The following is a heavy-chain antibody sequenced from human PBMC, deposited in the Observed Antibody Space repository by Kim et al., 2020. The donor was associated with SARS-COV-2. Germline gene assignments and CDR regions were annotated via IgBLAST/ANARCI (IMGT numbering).Heavy chain of an antibody. V-gene: IGHV4-39*01. J-gene: IGHJ2*01. Sequence: SDTRSLTCTVSGGSITSSSYYWAWIRQPPGKGLECIGNIYYNGNKYYNPSLRSRVTIAVDTSKNEFALKLTSVTAADTAVYYCARHVRNWYFDLWGRGTL. CDR2: IYYNGNK. CDR1: GGSITSSSYY. CDR3: ARHVRNWYFDL.